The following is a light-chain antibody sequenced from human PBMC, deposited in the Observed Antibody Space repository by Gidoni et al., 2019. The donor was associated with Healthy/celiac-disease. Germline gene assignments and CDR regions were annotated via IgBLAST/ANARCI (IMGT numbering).Light chain of an antibody. CDR3: QQYGSSPGT. CDR1: QSVSSSY. J-gene: IGKJ1*01. V-gene: IGKV3-20*01. Sequence: EIVLTQSPGTLSLSPGERATLSCRASQSVSSSYLAWYQQKPGQAPRLLIYGASSGSGTDFTLTISRLEPEDFAVYYCQQYGSSPGTFGQGTKVESK. CDR2: GAS.